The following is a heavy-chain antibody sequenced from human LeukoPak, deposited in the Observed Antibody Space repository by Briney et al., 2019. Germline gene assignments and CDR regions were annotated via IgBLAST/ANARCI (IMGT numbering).Heavy chain of an antibody. CDR3: ARVSVQYYYGSGSYYNVYFDY. Sequence: ASVKVSRKASGYTFTGYYMHWVGQARGQGLEWMGWINPNSCGTNYVHKFKGRVTMTREMSISTDYMELSRLRSDDTAVYYCARVSVQYYYGSGSYYNVYFDYWGQGTPVTVSS. CDR2: INPNSCGT. CDR1: GYTFTGYY. D-gene: IGHD3-10*01. J-gene: IGHJ4*02. V-gene: IGHV1-2*07.